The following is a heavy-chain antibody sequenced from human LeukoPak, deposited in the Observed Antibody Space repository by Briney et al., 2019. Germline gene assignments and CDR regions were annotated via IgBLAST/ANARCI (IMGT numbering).Heavy chain of an antibody. CDR2: ISYDDGSNK. D-gene: IGHD2-2*02. CDR3: ARESGGNTPYYFDY. Sequence: PGRSLRLSCEASGFTFSTYALSWVRQAPGKGLEWVAVISYDDGSNKYYADSVKGRFTISRDNSKNTLYLQMNSLRTEDTAVYYCARESGGNTPYYFDYWGQGTLVTVSS. V-gene: IGHV3-30*01. CDR1: GFTFSTYA. J-gene: IGHJ4*02.